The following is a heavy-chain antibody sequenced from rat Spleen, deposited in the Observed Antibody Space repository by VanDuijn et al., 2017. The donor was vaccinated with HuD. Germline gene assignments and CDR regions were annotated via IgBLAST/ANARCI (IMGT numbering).Heavy chain of an antibody. V-gene: IGHV5-19*01. J-gene: IGHJ3*01. Sequence: EVQLVESGGGLVQPGRSLKLSCAASGFTFSNYGMHWIRQAPTKGLEWVASISPSGGSTYYRDSVKGRFTISRDNAKSTLYLQMDSLRSEDTATYYCARNNYGGYSELGWFAYWGQGTLVTVSS. CDR1: GFTFSNYG. CDR2: ISPSGGST. CDR3: ARNNYGGYSELGWFAY. D-gene: IGHD1-11*01.